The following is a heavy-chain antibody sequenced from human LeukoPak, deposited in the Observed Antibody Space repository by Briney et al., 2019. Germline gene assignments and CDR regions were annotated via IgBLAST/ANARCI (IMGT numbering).Heavy chain of an antibody. CDR2: ISGSGGST. V-gene: IGHV3-23*01. CDR3: ARDSTTVVTGGAFDI. D-gene: IGHD4-23*01. J-gene: IGHJ3*02. Sequence: GGSLRLSCAASGFTFSSYAMSWVRQAPGKGLEWVSAISGSGGSTYYADSVKGRFTISRDNAKNSLYLQMNSLRAEDTAVYYCARDSTTVVTGGAFDIWGQGTMVTVSS. CDR1: GFTFSSYA.